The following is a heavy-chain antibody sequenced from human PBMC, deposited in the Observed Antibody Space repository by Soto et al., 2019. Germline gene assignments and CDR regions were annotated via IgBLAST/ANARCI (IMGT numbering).Heavy chain of an antibody. J-gene: IGHJ4*02. Sequence: EVQLVESGGGLVQPGGSLRLSCAASGITFSSYWMSWVRQAPGKGLEWVANIKQDGSEKYYVDSVKGRITISRDNAKKSVYLQMNSLTAEDAAVYYCARAYRSEWSVGFAYWGQGTLVTVSS. CDR1: GITFSSYW. CDR2: IKQDGSEK. D-gene: IGHD6-19*01. CDR3: ARAYRSEWSVGFAY. V-gene: IGHV3-7*01.